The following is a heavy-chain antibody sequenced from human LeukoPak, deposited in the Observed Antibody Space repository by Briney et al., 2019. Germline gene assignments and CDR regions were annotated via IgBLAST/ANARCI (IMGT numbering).Heavy chain of an antibody. V-gene: IGHV3-66*02. J-gene: IGHJ4*02. CDR2: IYSGGYT. Sequence: GGSLRLSCKVSGFTVSSNYMSWVRQAPGKGLEWVSIIYSGGYTHYADSVKGRFAISRDSLKNTLYLQMNSLRAEDTAVYYCARGIDYWGQGTLVTVSS. CDR1: GFTVSSNY. CDR3: ARGIDY.